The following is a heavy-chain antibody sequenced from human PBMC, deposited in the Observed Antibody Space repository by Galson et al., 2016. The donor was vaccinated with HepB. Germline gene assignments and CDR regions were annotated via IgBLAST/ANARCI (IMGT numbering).Heavy chain of an antibody. CDR1: GFTLSSYW. Sequence: SLRLSCAAPGFTLSSYWMPWVRQAPGKGLEWVANIKQDGSEKYYVDSVKGRFTISRDNAKNSLSLQMNSLRAEDTAIYYCATTKTTRDWGQGTLVTVSS. D-gene: IGHD1/OR15-1a*01. CDR3: ATTKTTRD. CDR2: IKQDGSEK. V-gene: IGHV3-7*01. J-gene: IGHJ4*02.